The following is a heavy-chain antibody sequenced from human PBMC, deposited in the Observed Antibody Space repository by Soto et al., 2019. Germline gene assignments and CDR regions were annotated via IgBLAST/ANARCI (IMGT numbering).Heavy chain of an antibody. Sequence: GASVKVSCKSSGGPFSSYTISWVRQAPGQGLEWMGRIIPFIGIANYAQKFQGRVTITTDTSTSTAYMELRSLRSDDTAVYYCARPTYCSSTSCYVEGAFDIWGQGTMVTVSS. CDR1: GGPFSSYT. CDR3: ARPTYCSSTSCYVEGAFDI. V-gene: IGHV1-69*02. J-gene: IGHJ3*02. D-gene: IGHD2-2*01. CDR2: IIPFIGIA.